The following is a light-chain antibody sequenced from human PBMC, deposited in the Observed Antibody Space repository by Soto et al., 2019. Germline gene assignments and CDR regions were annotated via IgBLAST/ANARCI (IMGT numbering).Light chain of an antibody. V-gene: IGKV3-11*01. Sequence: IVLTQSPATRAFSPGNSATLSCRATRSVSSYLAWYQQKPGQAPRLLIYDASSRPTDIPARFSGSGSGTDFTLTISSLEPEDFAVYYCQQRSNWPPWTFGQGTKVDIK. CDR1: RSVSSY. CDR3: QQRSNWPPWT. J-gene: IGKJ1*01. CDR2: DAS.